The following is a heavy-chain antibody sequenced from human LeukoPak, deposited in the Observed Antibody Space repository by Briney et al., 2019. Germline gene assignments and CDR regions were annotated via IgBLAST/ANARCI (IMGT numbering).Heavy chain of an antibody. CDR2: INHSGST. CDR3: ARGYDSSGYVYYYYYMDV. CDR1: GGSFSNYY. V-gene: IGHV4-34*01. J-gene: IGHJ6*03. Sequence: SETLSLTCAVYGGSFSNYYWSCIRQPPGKGLEWIGEINHSGSTNYNPSLKSRVTISVDTSKNQFSLKLNSVTAADTAVYYCARGYDSSGYVYYYYYMDVWGKGATVTVSS. D-gene: IGHD3-22*01.